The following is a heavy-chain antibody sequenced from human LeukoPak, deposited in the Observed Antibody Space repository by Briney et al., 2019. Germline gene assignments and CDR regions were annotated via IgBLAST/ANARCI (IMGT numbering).Heavy chain of an antibody. V-gene: IGHV4-39*07. CDR3: ARGKYYYDSSGYYYIRSWFDP. Sequence: SETLSLTCTVSGGSISSSSYYWGWIRQPPGKGLEWIGSIYYSGSTYYNPSLKSRVTISVDTSKNQFSLKLSSVTAADTAVYYCARGKYYYDSSGYYYIRSWFDPWGQGTLVTVSS. CDR1: GGSISSSSYY. J-gene: IGHJ5*02. CDR2: IYYSGST. D-gene: IGHD3-22*01.